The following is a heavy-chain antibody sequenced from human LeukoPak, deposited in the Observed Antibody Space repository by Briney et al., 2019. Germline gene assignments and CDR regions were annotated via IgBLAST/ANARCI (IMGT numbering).Heavy chain of an antibody. V-gene: IGHV3-30*18. J-gene: IGHJ4*02. Sequence: GSLRLSCAASGFTFSSYGMHWVRQAPGEGLEWVAVILYDGSHSYYGDSVKGRFTISRDNSKNTLYLQMNSLRGEDTAVYYCAKDLYSETSGYYYDYWGQGTLVTVSS. CDR2: ILYDGSHS. D-gene: IGHD3-22*01. CDR1: GFTFSSYG. CDR3: AKDLYSETSGYYYDY.